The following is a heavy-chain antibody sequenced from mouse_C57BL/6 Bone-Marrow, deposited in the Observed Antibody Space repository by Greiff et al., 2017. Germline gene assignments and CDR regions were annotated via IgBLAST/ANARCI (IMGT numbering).Heavy chain of an antibody. CDR3: ARGDYYGSRCDY. V-gene: IGHV1-59*01. Sequence: VQLQQPGAELGRPGTSVKLSCKASGYTFTSYWLHWVKQRPGQGLEWIGVIDPSDSYTNYNQKFKGKATLTVDTSSSTAYMQLSSLTSEDSAVYDCARGDYYGSRCDYWGQGTTLTGSS. CDR2: IDPSDSYT. J-gene: IGHJ2*01. D-gene: IGHD1-1*01. CDR1: GYTFTSYW.